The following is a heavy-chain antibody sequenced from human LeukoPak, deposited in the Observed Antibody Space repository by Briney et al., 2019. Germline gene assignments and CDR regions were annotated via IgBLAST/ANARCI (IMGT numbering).Heavy chain of an antibody. CDR3: ARAVGVVDCGAHSCKPYHFDS. CDR2: LASGGNT. V-gene: IGHV3-66*01. CDR1: GFTFDDYA. Sequence: GGSLRLSCAASGFTFDDYAMHWVRQAPGKGLEWVSLLASGGNTFFADSVKGRFTLSRDNSENTVYLQMNSLRAEDTAVYYCARAVGVVDCGAHSCKPYHFDSWGQGTLVAVSS. D-gene: IGHD2-2*01. J-gene: IGHJ4*02.